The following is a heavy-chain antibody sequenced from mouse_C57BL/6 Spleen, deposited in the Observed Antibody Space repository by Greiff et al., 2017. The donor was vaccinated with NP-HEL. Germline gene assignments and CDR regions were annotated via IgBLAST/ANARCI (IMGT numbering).Heavy chain of an antibody. CDR2: IYPGDGDT. J-gene: IGHJ2*01. CDR1: GYAFSSSW. Sequence: VKLQESGPELVKPGASVKISCKASGYAFSSSWMNWVKQRPGKGLEWIGRIYPGDGDTNYNGKFKGKATLTADKSSSTAYMQISSLTSEDSAVYFCARLGISHFDYWGQGTTLTVSS. D-gene: IGHD2-13*01. V-gene: IGHV1-82*01. CDR3: ARLGISHFDY.